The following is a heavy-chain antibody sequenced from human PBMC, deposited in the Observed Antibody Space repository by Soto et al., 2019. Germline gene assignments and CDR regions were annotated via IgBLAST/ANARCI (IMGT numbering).Heavy chain of an antibody. J-gene: IGHJ4*02. CDR1: GGTFSSYT. V-gene: IGHV1-69*08. D-gene: IGHD6-13*01. CDR3: ARDNRDSSSWYVDY. CDR2: IIPILGIA. Sequence: QVQLVQSGAEVKKPGSSVKVSCKASGGTFSSYTISWVRQAPGQGLEWMGRIIPILGIANYAQKFQGRVTITADKSTSTAYMELSSLRSEDTAVYYCARDNRDSSSWYVDYWGQGTLVTVSS.